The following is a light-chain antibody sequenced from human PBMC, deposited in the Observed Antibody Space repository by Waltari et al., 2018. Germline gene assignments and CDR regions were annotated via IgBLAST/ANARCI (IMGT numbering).Light chain of an antibody. CDR3: QQTSTFPVT. CDR1: QGISNW. Sequence: DIQMTQSPSSVSASVGDRVTITCRASQGISNWLAWYQQKPGKAPNLLVYRASNLQSGVPSRFSGSGSGTDFTLTISSLQPEDFATYYCQQTSTFPVTFGGGTEVEF. V-gene: IGKV1-12*01. CDR2: RAS. J-gene: IGKJ4*01.